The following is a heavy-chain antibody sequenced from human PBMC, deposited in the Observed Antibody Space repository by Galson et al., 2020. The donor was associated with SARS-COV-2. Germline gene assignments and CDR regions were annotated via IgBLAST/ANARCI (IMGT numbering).Heavy chain of an antibody. J-gene: IGHJ4*02. CDR1: GYTFTDYN. Sequence: ASVKVSCKASGYTFTDYNIHWVRQVPGQGLEWMGWINPKSVGTNSAQKFQGRVTMTSDTSITTAYMELSGLRSDDMAVYYCARRNTNSWRCDYCGQGTLVTVSS. V-gene: IGHV1-2*02. CDR2: INPKSVGT. CDR3: ARRNTNSWRCDY. D-gene: IGHD6-13*01.